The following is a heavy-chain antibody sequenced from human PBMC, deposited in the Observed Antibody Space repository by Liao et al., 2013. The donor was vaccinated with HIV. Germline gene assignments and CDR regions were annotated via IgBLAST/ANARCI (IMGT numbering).Heavy chain of an antibody. CDR2: IYTSGNT. J-gene: IGHJ3*01. V-gene: IGHV4-4*07. D-gene: IGHD3-3*01. Sequence: QVQLQESGPGLVKPSETLSLTCTVSGGSISSDYWSWIRQPAGRGLEWIGRIYTSGNTNYNPSLKSRVTMSVDTSKNQFSLKLTSVTAADTAVYYCAARITISGVAIPHALDVWGQGTMVAVSS. CDR1: GGSISSDY. CDR3: AARITISGVAIPHALDV.